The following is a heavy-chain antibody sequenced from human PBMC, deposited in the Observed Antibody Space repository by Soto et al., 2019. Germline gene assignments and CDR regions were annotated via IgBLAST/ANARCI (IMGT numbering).Heavy chain of an antibody. D-gene: IGHD3-16*01. CDR1: GDTFNSYV. Sequence: QVQLVQSGAEVKRPGSSVKVSCESSGDTFNSYVISWVRQAPGQGLEWMGGIIPIIGVTHYAQKFQGRVTISALSSARTPYMELTNLGFEDTPLYYCARESLGAKGADHWGQGTLVTVSS. CDR3: ARESLGAKGADH. V-gene: IGHV1-69*17. CDR2: IIPIIGVT. J-gene: IGHJ4*02.